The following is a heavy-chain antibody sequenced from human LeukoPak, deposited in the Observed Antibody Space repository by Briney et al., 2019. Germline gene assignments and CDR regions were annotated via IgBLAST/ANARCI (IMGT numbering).Heavy chain of an antibody. CDR1: GFTFSSYA. D-gene: IGHD6-13*01. CDR3: VRGAYSSSWLNFDY. J-gene: IGHJ4*02. Sequence: GGSLRLSWAASGFTFSSYAMHWVRQAPGKGLEWVALIPYDGSNKYYADSVKGRFTVSRDNFKNTLYLQMNSLRAEDTAVYYCVRGAYSSSWLNFDYWGQGTLVTVSS. CDR2: IPYDGSNK. V-gene: IGHV3-30*04.